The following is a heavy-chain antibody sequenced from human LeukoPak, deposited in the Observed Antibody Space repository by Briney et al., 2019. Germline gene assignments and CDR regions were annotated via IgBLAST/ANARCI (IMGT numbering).Heavy chain of an antibody. Sequence: GESLKISCEGSGYTFTTHWIGWVRQMPGKGLEWMGIIYPGDFDTRYSPSFQGQVTISVDKPINTAYLQWSSLKASDTAMYYCARHGSSGYFDYWGQGTLVTVSS. CDR3: ARHGSSGYFDY. J-gene: IGHJ4*02. V-gene: IGHV5-51*01. CDR1: GYTFTTHW. CDR2: IYPGDFDT. D-gene: IGHD6-19*01.